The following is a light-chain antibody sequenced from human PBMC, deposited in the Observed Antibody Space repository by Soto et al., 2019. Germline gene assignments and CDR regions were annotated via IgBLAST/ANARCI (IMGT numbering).Light chain of an antibody. V-gene: IGLV2-14*01. J-gene: IGLJ1*01. CDR3: NSFTSFNTRV. Sequence: QSALTQPASVSGSPGQSVTISCTGTSSDVGSYNYISWYQQHPGRAPKLIIYEVTNRPSGVSNRFSGSKSGYTASLTISGLQADDEADYYCNSFTSFNTRVFGTGTKLTVL. CDR1: SSDVGSYNY. CDR2: EVT.